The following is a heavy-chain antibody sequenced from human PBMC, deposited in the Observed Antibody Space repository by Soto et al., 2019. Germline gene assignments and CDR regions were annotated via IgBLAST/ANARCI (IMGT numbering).Heavy chain of an antibody. V-gene: IGHV4-4*02. Sequence: PSETLSLTCTLSGGSVRAPDWWNWVRQSPDKGLEWIAEVHISGHSNYNPSLRSRVIVSIDSSTNQFYLNLNSVTAADTAIYYCARVRKGCSANNCYFAPWGEGTQVTVSS. CDR3: ARVRKGCSANNCYFAP. J-gene: IGHJ5*01. CDR2: VHISGHS. CDR1: GGSVRAPDW. D-gene: IGHD1-1*01.